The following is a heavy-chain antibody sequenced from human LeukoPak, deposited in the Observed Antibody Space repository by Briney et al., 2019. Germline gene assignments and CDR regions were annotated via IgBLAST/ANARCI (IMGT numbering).Heavy chain of an antibody. CDR3: ARGASYYYDSSGYWPDY. Sequence: ASVKVSCKASGYTFTSYGISWVRQAPGQGLEWMGIINPSGGSTSYAQKFQGRVTMTRDTSTSTVYMELSSLRSEDTAVYYCARGASYYYDSSGYWPDYWGQGTLVTVSS. V-gene: IGHV1-46*01. D-gene: IGHD3-22*01. CDR2: INPSGGST. J-gene: IGHJ4*02. CDR1: GYTFTSYG.